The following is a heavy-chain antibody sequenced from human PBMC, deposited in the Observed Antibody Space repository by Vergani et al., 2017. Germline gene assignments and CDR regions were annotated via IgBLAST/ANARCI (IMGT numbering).Heavy chain of an antibody. V-gene: IGHV2-26*01. D-gene: IGHD3-22*01. J-gene: IGHJ4*02. CDR2: IFSNDEK. CDR1: GFSLSNARMG. Sequence: QVTLKESGPVLVKPTETLPLTCTVSGFSLSNARMGVSWIRQPPGKALEWLAHIFSNDEKSYSTSLKSRLTISKDTSKSQVVLTMTNIDPVDTATYYCALCPPYYYDSSGPFDYWGQGTLVTVSS. CDR3: ALCPPYYYDSSGPFDY.